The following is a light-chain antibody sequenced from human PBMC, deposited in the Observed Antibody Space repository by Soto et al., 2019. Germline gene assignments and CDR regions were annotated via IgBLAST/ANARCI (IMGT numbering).Light chain of an antibody. J-gene: IGLJ3*02. Sequence: QAVLTQPPSVSGAPGQRVTISCTGSSSNLGAGYDVQWYQQLPGTAPKFLINGNNNRPSGVPDRFSAPKSGTSASLAITGLQAEDEADYYCQSYDISLSTWVFGGGTKLTVL. CDR3: QSYDISLSTWV. CDR2: GNN. V-gene: IGLV1-40*01. CDR1: SSNLGAGYD.